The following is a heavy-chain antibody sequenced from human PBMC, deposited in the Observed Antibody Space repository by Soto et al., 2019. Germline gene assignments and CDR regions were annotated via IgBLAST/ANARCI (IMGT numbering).Heavy chain of an antibody. CDR1: GGSISSYY. V-gene: IGHV4-59*01. CDR2: IYYSGST. J-gene: IGHJ3*01. Sequence: SETLSLTCTVSGGSISSYYWSWIRQPPGKGLEWIGYIYYSGSTSYNPSLKSRVTISVDTSKNQFSLKLSSVTAADTAVYYCARDLSVWGQGTMVTVSS. CDR3: ARDLSV.